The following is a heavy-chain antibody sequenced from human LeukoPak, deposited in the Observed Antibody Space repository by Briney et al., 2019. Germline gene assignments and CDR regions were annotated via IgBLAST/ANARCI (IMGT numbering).Heavy chain of an antibody. CDR3: ARDSGSTNYFYGMDV. D-gene: IGHD3-10*01. J-gene: IGHJ6*02. CDR1: GGSISSYF. Sequence: SETLSLTCTVSGGSISSYFWSWIRQPAGKGLEWIGRIYTSGRTNYNPSLKSRVTMSMDSSENQFFLRLSSVTAADTAVYYCARDSGSTNYFYGMDVWGQGTTVTVSS. V-gene: IGHV4-4*07. CDR2: IYTSGRT.